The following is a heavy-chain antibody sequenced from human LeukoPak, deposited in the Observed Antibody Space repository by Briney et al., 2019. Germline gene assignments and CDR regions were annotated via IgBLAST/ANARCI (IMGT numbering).Heavy chain of an antibody. CDR1: GFTFGVSA. D-gene: IGHD3-3*01. V-gene: IGHV3-73*01. CDR2: IRNKANNYAT. CDR3: AREADVLEWLLSAFDI. Sequence: PGGSLRLSCAASGFTFGVSAMHWVRQASGKGLEWIGRIRNKANNYATAYAASVKGRFTISRDDSKNTAYLQMNSLKTEDTAVYYCAREADVLEWLLSAFDIWGQGTMVTVSS. J-gene: IGHJ3*02.